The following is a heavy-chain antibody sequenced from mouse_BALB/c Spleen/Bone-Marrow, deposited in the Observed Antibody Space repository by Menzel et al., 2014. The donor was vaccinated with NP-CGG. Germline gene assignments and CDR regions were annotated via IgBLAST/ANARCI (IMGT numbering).Heavy chain of an antibody. CDR2: IDLSDSYT. CDR1: GYTFTSYW. J-gene: IGHJ4*01. V-gene: IGHV1-69*02. D-gene: IGHD2-3*01. CDR3: ARWLLRYYAMDD. Sequence: LQESGAELVKPGASVKLSCKASGYTFTSYWMHWVKQRPGQGLEWIGEIDLSDSYTNYNQKFKGKATLTVDKSSSTAYMQLSSLTSEDSAVYFCARWLLRYYAMDDWGQGTSVTVSS.